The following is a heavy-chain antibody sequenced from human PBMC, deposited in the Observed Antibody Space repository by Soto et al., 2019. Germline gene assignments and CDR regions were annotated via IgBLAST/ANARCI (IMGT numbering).Heavy chain of an antibody. CDR1: GFIFSTYA. CDR3: ARDRFCSGYSCVYYFDY. D-gene: IGHD3-3*01. CDR2: ISYDGRNT. Sequence: VPLVESGGGVVQPGTSLRLSCAASGFIFSTYAMHWVRQAPGKGLEWVATISYDGRNTFYGDSVKGRFTISRDNSEKTVFLHLNSLRPEDTSVYFCARDRFCSGYSCVYYFDYWGQGTLVIVSS. J-gene: IGHJ4*02. V-gene: IGHV3-30-3*01.